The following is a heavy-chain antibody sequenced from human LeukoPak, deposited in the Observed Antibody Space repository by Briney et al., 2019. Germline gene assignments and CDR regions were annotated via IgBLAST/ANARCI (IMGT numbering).Heavy chain of an antibody. Sequence: GGSLRLSSAASGFTFDDYAMHWVRQAPGEGLEWVSGISWNSGSIGYADSVKGRFTISRDNAKNSLYLQMNSLRAEDTALYYCAKDIYPYGSWDTNWFDPWGQGTLVTVSS. J-gene: IGHJ5*02. CDR3: AKDIYPYGSWDTNWFDP. CDR1: GFTFDDYA. D-gene: IGHD6-13*01. CDR2: ISWNSGSI. V-gene: IGHV3-9*01.